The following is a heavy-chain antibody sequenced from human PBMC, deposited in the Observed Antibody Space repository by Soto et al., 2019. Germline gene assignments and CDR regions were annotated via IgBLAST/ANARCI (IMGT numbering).Heavy chain of an antibody. J-gene: IGHJ5*02. Sequence: ASVKVSCKVSGYTLTELSMHWVRQAPGKGLEWMGGFDPEDGETIYAQKFQGRVTMTEDTSTDTAYMELSSLRSEDTAVYYCATDLEYSSSSKANNWFDPWVQGTLVTVSS. CDR1: GYTLTELS. V-gene: IGHV1-24*01. D-gene: IGHD6-6*01. CDR3: ATDLEYSSSSKANNWFDP. CDR2: FDPEDGET.